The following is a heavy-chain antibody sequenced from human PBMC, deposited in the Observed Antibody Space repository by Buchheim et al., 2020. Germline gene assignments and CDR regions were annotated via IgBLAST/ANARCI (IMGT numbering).Heavy chain of an antibody. CDR3: ASQVPPKEYCSGGSCYSGVGDY. D-gene: IGHD2-15*01. J-gene: IGHJ4*02. Sequence: QVQLQESGPGLVKSSGTLSLTCAVSGGSISSSNWWSWVRQPPGKGLEWIGEIYHSGSTNYNPSLKSRVTISVDKSKNQFSLKLSSVTAADTAVYYCASQVPPKEYCSGGSCYSGVGDYWGQGTL. V-gene: IGHV4-4*02. CDR2: IYHSGST. CDR1: GGSISSSNW.